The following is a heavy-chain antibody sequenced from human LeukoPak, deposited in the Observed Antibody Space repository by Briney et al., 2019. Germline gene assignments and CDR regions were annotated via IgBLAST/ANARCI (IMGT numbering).Heavy chain of an antibody. Sequence: PGGSLRLSCAASGFTFDDHVMSWVRQAPGRGLEWVSGINWNGGSTGYADSVKGRFTISRDNAKNSLYLQMNSLRAEDTALYYCARIDTYYYDSSGYYSAFDIWGQGTIVTVSS. CDR3: ARIDTYYYDSSGYYSAFDI. D-gene: IGHD3-22*01. V-gene: IGHV3-20*04. CDR1: GFTFDDHV. CDR2: INWNGGST. J-gene: IGHJ3*02.